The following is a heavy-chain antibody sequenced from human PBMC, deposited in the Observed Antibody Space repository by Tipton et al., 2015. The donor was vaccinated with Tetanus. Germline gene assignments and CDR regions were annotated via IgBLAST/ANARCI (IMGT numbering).Heavy chain of an antibody. CDR2: ITGSGGTT. CDR3: AKEALGVLDV. CDR1: GFTFNNYA. J-gene: IGHJ6*04. Sequence: SLRLSCAASGFTFNNYAMSWVRQAPGKGLEWVASITGSGGTTFYPESLRGRFTISRDNSNNTVFLHLSSLRVEDTAIYYCAKEALGVLDVWGKGTTVTVSS. V-gene: IGHV3-23*01.